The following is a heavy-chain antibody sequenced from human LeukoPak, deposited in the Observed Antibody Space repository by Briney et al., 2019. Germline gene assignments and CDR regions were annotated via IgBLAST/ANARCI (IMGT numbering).Heavy chain of an antibody. V-gene: IGHV1-58*02. CDR3: AAGDYYYDSSGYYY. Sequence: ASVKVSCKASGFTFTSSAMQWVRQARGQRLEWIGWIVVGSGNTNYAQKFRERVTITRDMSTSTAYMELSSLRSEDTAVYYCAAGDYYYDSSGYYYWGQGTLVTVSS. CDR2: IVVGSGNT. CDR1: GFTFTSSA. D-gene: IGHD3-22*01. J-gene: IGHJ4*02.